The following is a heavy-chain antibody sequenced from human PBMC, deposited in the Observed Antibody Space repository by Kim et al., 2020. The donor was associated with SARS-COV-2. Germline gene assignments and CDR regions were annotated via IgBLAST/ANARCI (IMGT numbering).Heavy chain of an antibody. Sequence: SETLSLTCAVSNGSISGNWWTWVRQPPGKGLEWIGEIYHSGGTTYNPSLRSRVTISVDKSKNHFSLNLSSVTAADTAVYYCARLNSDSGKYFRFDPWGQGTLVTVSS. CDR3: ARLNSDSGKYFRFDP. D-gene: IGHD1-26*01. V-gene: IGHV4-4*02. CDR2: IYHSGGT. J-gene: IGHJ5*02. CDR1: NGSISGNW.